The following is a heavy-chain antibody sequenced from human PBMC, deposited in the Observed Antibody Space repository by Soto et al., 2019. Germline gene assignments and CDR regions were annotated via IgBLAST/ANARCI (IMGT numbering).Heavy chain of an antibody. J-gene: IGHJ4*02. D-gene: IGHD2-21*02. CDR3: ARGGHVVVVTAALDY. V-gene: IGHV1-46*01. Sequence: QVQLMQSGAEVKKPGASVKVSCKASGDTFTDYYIHWVRQAPGQGLEWMGTVNPSGGHTTYAQHFLGRVTITRDTPTSTLYMELTSLTSDDTAVYYCARGGHVVVVTAALDYWGQGTLVTVS. CDR1: GDTFTDYY. CDR2: VNPSGGHT.